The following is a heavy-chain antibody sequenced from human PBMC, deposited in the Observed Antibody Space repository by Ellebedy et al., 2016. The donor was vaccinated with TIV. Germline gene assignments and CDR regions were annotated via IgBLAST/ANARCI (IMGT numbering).Heavy chain of an antibody. V-gene: IGHV3-23*01. CDR1: GFTFSNCA. Sequence: PSETLSLTCAASGFTFSNCAMNWVRQAPGKGPEWVSVTSGSSDSRDYADSVKGRFTISRDNSQNTLYLQMNSLRAEDTAVYYCAKGRGGSSYSSLDVWGQGTTVTVSS. CDR3: AKGRGGSSYSSLDV. J-gene: IGHJ6*02. D-gene: IGHD2-15*01. CDR2: TSGSSDSR.